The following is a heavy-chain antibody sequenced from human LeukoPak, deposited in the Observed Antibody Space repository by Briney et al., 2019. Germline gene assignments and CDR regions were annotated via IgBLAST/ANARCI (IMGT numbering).Heavy chain of an antibody. Sequence: SETLSLTCAVYGGSFSGYYWSWIRQPPGKGVEWIGALNQSGSTNYNPSLKSRVTISVDTSKNQLSQKLSSVTAADTDVYDCARGRDGYNYYDYWGQGTLVTDPS. CDR1: GGSFSGYY. D-gene: IGHD5-24*01. CDR3: ARGRDGYNYYDY. J-gene: IGHJ4*02. CDR2: LNQSGST. V-gene: IGHV4-34*01.